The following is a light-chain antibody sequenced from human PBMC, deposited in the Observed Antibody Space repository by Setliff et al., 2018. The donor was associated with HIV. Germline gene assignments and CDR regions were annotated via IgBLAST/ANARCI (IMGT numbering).Light chain of an antibody. V-gene: IGLV1-40*01. CDR3: QSYDNSLSGSGV. J-gene: IGLJ1*01. Sequence: QSALTQPPSVSGAPGQRVTISCTGSSSNIGAGYDVHWYQQLPGTAPKLLSYGNFNRPSGVPDRFSGSKSGTSASLAITGLQAEDEADYYCQSYDNSLSGSGVFGTGTKVTVL. CDR2: GNF. CDR1: SSNIGAGYD.